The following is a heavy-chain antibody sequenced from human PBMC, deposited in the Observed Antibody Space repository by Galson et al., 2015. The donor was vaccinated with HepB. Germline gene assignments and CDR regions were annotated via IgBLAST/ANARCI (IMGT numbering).Heavy chain of an antibody. CDR2: ISHSGKTT. CDR1: GFTFGSYA. J-gene: IGHJ4*02. D-gene: IGHD2-15*01. Sequence: SLRLSCAASGFTFGSYAMTWVRQAPGKGLEWVSTISHSGKTTYYADSVKGRYTLSRDNSKNMLYLQMASLRAEDTAIYYCAKCPFQIVAYFDYWGQGSLVSVSS. V-gene: IGHV3-23*01. CDR3: AKCPFQIVAYFDY.